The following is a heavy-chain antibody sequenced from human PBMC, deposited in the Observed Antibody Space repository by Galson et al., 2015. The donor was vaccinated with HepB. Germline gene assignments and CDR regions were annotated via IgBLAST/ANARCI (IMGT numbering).Heavy chain of an antibody. J-gene: IGHJ6*02. CDR2: INPNSGGT. CDR3: ARAYDSSGYLASYYYGMDV. Sequence: SVKVSCKASGYTFTGYYMHWVRQAPGQGLEWMGWINPNSGGTNYAQKFQGWVTMTRDTSISTAYMELSRLRSDDTAVYYCARAYDSSGYLASYYYGMDVWGQGTTVTVSS. CDR1: GYTFTGYY. V-gene: IGHV1-2*04. D-gene: IGHD3-22*01.